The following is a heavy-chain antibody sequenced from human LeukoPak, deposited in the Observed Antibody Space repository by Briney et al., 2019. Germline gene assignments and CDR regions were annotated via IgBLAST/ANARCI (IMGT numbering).Heavy chain of an antibody. Sequence: GESLKISCKGSGYSFSSYWIGWVRQMSGKGLEWMGSIYPGDSDTRYSPSFQGQVTISADKSISTAYLQWSSLKASDTAMYYCARRPYDFWSGNRDYYFDYWGQGTLVTVSS. CDR2: IYPGDSDT. V-gene: IGHV5-51*01. CDR1: GYSFSSYW. J-gene: IGHJ4*02. D-gene: IGHD3-3*01. CDR3: ARRPYDFWSGNRDYYFDY.